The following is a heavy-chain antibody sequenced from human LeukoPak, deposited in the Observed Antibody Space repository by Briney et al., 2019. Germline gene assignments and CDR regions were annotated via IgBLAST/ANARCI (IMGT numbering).Heavy chain of an antibody. CDR3: LLNYYYGMDV. CDR1: GFTFSSYW. V-gene: IGHV3-7*01. Sequence: GGSLRLSCAASGFTFSSYWMSWVRQAPGKGLEWVANIKQDGSEKHYVDSVKGRFTISRDNAKNSLYLQMNSLRAEDTAVYYCLLNYYYGMDVWGQGTTVTVSS. J-gene: IGHJ6*02. CDR2: IKQDGSEK.